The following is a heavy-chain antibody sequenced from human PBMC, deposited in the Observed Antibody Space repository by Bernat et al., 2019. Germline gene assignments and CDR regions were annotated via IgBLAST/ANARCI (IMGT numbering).Heavy chain of an antibody. V-gene: IGHV3-53*02. Sequence: EVQLVETGGGLIQPGGSLRLSCAASGFTVSSNFMSWVRQAPGKGLAWVSVIYSGGRTYYADSVKGRFTISRDNSKNTLYLQMNSLRAEDTAVYYCARDSSPTTVTTFGDAFDIWGQGTMVTVSS. CDR3: ARDSSPTTVTTFGDAFDI. CDR1: GFTVSSNF. J-gene: IGHJ3*02. CDR2: IYSGGRT. D-gene: IGHD4-11*01.